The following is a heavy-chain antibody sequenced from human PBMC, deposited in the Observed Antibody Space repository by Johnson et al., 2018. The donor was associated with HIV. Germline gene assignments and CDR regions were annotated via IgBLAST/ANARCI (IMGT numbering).Heavy chain of an antibody. D-gene: IGHD3-10*01. CDR3: ARVRDRGARDDSFDI. CDR2: ISYGGSNK. Sequence: QVQLVESGGGVVQPGRSLRLSCEASGFIFKSYAMHWVRQAPGKGLEWVAVISYGGSNKYYADSVRGRFTISRDKSKNTLYLQMNSMGPEDTAVYYGARVRDRGARDDSFDIWGQGTMVTVSS. V-gene: IGHV3-30-3*01. CDR1: GFIFKSYA. J-gene: IGHJ3*02.